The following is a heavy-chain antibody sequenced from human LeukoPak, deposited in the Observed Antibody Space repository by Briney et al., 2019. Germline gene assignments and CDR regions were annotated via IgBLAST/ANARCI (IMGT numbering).Heavy chain of an antibody. CDR3: ARDRDRSGYFPY. CDR1: GYTFTNNA. Sequence: ASVKVSCKASGYTFTNNAIHWVRQAPGQRLEWMGWINAGTGVTKYSQKFQDRVIIIRDTSASTVYMELSSLRSEDTATYYCARDRDRSGYFPYWGQGTLVTVSS. J-gene: IGHJ4*02. V-gene: IGHV1-3*01. CDR2: INAGTGVT. D-gene: IGHD3-3*01.